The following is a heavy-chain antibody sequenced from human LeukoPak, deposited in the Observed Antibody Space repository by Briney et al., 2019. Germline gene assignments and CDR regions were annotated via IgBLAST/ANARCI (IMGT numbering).Heavy chain of an antibody. D-gene: IGHD1-26*01. J-gene: IGHJ3*02. CDR2: INWNGGST. CDR1: GFTFDDYG. CDR3: ARVRVVWDLDDAFDT. Sequence: GGSLRLSCAASGFTFDDYGMSWVRQAPGKGLEWVSGINWNGGSTGYADSVKGRFTISRDNAKNSLYLQMNSLRAEDTALYYCARVRVVWDLDDAFDTWGRGTMVTVSS. V-gene: IGHV3-20*04.